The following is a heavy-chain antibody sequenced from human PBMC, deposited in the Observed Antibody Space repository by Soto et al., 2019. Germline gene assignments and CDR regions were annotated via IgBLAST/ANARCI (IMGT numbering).Heavy chain of an antibody. J-gene: IGHJ6*02. CDR2: TYYSGST. Sequence: SETLSLTCTVSGGSISSGDYYWSWIRQPPGKGLEWIGYTYYSGSTYYNPSLKSRVTISVDTSKNQFSLKLSSLTAADTAVYYCGGESYYYGMDVWGQGTTVTVSS. CDR1: GGSISSGDYY. V-gene: IGHV4-30-4*01. CDR3: GGESYYYGMDV.